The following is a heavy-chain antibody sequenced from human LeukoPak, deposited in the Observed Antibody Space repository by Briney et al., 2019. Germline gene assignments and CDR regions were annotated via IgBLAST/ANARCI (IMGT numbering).Heavy chain of an antibody. V-gene: IGHV3-23*01. Sequence: GGTLRLSCAASGFTFSSYGMSWVREAPGKGLEWVSAISGRRGSTYYADSVKGRFTISRDNSKNTLYLQMNSLRVEDTAVYCCAKAGESGDYVSYYYYYYMDVWGKGTTVTISS. CDR1: GFTFSSYG. D-gene: IGHD4-17*01. J-gene: IGHJ6*03. CDR3: AKAGESGDYVSYYYYYYMDV. CDR2: ISGRRGST.